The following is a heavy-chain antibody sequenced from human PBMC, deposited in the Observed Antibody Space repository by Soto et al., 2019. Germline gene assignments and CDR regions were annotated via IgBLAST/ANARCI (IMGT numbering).Heavy chain of an antibody. D-gene: IGHD3-10*01. V-gene: IGHV4-31*03. CDR1: GGSIRSDGYY. J-gene: IGHJ3*02. Sequence: QVQLQESGPGLLKPSQTLSLTCTVSGGSIRSDGYYWSWIRQRPGKGLEWIGYMNYRGITYYNPSLKSRLTISEDTSKNLFSLNLNSVTAADTAVYYCARDGLSGGDAFDIWGQGTMVVVSS. CDR3: ARDGLSGGDAFDI. CDR2: MNYRGIT.